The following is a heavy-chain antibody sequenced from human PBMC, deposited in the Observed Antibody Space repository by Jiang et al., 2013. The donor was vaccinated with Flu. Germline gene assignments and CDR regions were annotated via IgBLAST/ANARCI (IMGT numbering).Heavy chain of an antibody. J-gene: IGHJ6*02. D-gene: IGHD2-15*01. CDR3: ARDVDSSHHYVMDV. CDR1: GGPTISVGSS. CDR2: VSDSEGT. V-gene: IGHV4-31*03. Sequence: GPGLVKPSQTLSLSCTVSGGPTISVGSSWSWIRQHPGKGLEWIGNVSDSEGTSYNPSLKSRVTISIDTSKNQISLKVSYVTAADTAVYYCARDVDSSHHYVMDVWGRGTTVTVSS.